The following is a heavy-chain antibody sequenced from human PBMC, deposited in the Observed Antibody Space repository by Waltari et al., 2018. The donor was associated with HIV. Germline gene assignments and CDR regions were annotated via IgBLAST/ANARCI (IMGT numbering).Heavy chain of an antibody. CDR2: IYSGGSR. CDR3: ARDPRSSGYYGVDV. CDR1: GFTVSSNY. Sequence: EVQLVESGGGLIETGGYLRLSCAASGFTVSSNYMSWVRQAPGKGLEWVAVIYSGGSRYYADSVKGRFTISRDNSKNTVSLHMNSLRAEDTAVYYCARDPRSSGYYGVDVWGQGTAVTVSS. J-gene: IGHJ6*02. D-gene: IGHD1-26*01. V-gene: IGHV3-53*01.